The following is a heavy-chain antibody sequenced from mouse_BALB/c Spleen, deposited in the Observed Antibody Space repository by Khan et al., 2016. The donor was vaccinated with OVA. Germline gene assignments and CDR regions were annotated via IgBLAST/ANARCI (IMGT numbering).Heavy chain of an antibody. J-gene: IGHJ2*01. CDR2: IYPGSDNA. D-gene: IGHD2-3*01. CDR3: ARGDGYYVYFDY. Sequence: VQLQQSGPELVKPGASVKMSCKASGYPFPYYVITWVKQRTGQGLEWIGEIYPGSDNAYYNERFKGKATLTADKSSNTTHMQLSSLTSEDSAVYFCARGDGYYVYFDYWGQGTTLTVSS. V-gene: IGHV1-81*01. CDR1: GYPFPYYV.